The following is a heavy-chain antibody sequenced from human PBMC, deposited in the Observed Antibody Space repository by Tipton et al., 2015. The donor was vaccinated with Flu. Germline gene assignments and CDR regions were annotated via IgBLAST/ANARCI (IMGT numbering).Heavy chain of an antibody. CDR3: ATLQYQLPNSFDP. D-gene: IGHD2-2*01. V-gene: IGHV4-39*02. CDR1: GGAVSSGRHY. CDR2: IYYTGSS. Sequence: LRLSCSVRGGAVSSGRHYWAWIRQPPGKGLEWIATIYYTGSSYYSPSLKSRVTISVDTSKNRFSLKLSSVTAADTAVYYCATLQYQLPNSFDPWGQGTLVTVSS. J-gene: IGHJ5*02.